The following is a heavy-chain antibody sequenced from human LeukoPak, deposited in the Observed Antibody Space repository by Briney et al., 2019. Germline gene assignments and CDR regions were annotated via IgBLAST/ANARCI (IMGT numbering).Heavy chain of an antibody. Sequence: GGSLRLSCAASGFTFSNYGMSWVRRAPGKGLEWVSGISGNGGSTYYADSVRGRFSISRDNSKNTLNLQMNSLRADDTAVYYCAKKRKAVGPSNIDYWGQGTLVTVSS. CDR2: ISGNGGST. CDR3: AKKRKAVGPSNIDY. D-gene: IGHD1-26*01. V-gene: IGHV3-23*01. CDR1: GFTFSNYG. J-gene: IGHJ4*02.